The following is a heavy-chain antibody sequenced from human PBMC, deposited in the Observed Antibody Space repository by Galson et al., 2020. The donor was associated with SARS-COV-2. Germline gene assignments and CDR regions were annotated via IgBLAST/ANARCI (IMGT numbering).Heavy chain of an antibody. V-gene: IGHV3-7*03. CDR3: ASLKWNYGWYFDY. D-gene: IGHD1-7*01. CDR2: IKQDGSEK. Sequence: GGSLRLSCTASGFSFSSYWMSWVRKAPGKGLEWVANIKQDGSEKYYVDSVKGRFTISRDDTKNSLYLQMNSLRAEDTAVYYCASLKWNYGWYFDYWGQGTLVTVSS. CDR1: GFSFSSYW. J-gene: IGHJ4*02.